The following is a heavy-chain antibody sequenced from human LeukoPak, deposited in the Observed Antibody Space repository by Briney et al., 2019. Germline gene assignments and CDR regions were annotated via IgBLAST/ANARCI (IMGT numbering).Heavy chain of an antibody. Sequence: GGSLRLSCAASGFTFSTSWMSWVRQAPGKGLEWVANIQQDGSAKYYVDSVKGRFTISRDNAKNSLYLQLNSLRAEDTAVYYCARFSLYDNSGYYSWLFDFWGQGTLVTVSS. D-gene: IGHD3-22*01. V-gene: IGHV3-7*01. CDR1: GFTFSTSW. CDR2: IQQDGSAK. J-gene: IGHJ4*02. CDR3: ARFSLYDNSGYYSWLFDF.